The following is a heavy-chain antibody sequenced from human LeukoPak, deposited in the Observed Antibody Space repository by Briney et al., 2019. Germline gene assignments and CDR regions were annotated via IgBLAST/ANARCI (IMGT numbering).Heavy chain of an antibody. CDR2: INPSGST. V-gene: IGHV4-34*01. J-gene: IGHJ4*02. CDR3: AGVNSVDY. CDR1: GGSFSGYY. Sequence: SETLSLTCTVSGGSFSGYYLTWIRQPPGKGLEWIGEINPSGSTNYNPSLKSRVTISVDTSKNQCSLRLSSVTAADTAVYYCAGVNSVDYWGQGTLVTVSS.